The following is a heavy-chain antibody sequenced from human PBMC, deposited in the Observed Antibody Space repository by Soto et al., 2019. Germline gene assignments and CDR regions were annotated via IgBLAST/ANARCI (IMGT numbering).Heavy chain of an antibody. J-gene: IGHJ6*02. CDR1: GGTFSSYA. Sequence: SVKVSCKASGGTFSSYATSWVRQAPGQGLEWMGGIIPIFGTANYAQKFQGRVTITADESTSTAYMELSSLRSEDTAVYYCAKSMVRGDPFSSVAYYYGMDVWGQGTTVTVSS. CDR2: IIPIFGTA. V-gene: IGHV1-69*13. CDR3: AKSMVRGDPFSSVAYYYGMDV. D-gene: IGHD3-10*01.